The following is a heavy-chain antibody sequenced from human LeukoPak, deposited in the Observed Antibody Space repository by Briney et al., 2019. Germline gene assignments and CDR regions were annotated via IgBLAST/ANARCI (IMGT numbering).Heavy chain of an antibody. D-gene: IGHD6-6*01. V-gene: IGHV4-39*01. J-gene: IGHJ4*02. CDR2: IYYRGTT. CDR1: GGSISSSSYY. Sequence: SETLSLTCTVSGGSISSSSYYWGWIRQPPGNGLVWIGNIYYRGTTCYNPSLKTRVTIFVDTSKNQFSLRLSSVTAADTAVYYCARLQYSSSSIDSWGQGTLVTVSS. CDR3: ARLQYSSSSIDS.